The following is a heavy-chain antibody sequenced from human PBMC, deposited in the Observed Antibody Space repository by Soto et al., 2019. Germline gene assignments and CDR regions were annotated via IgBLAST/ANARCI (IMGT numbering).Heavy chain of an antibody. CDR1: GFTFSSYA. CDR2: ISYDGSNK. D-gene: IGHD1-7*01. CDR3: ARDKIITGTTVGGY. V-gene: IGHV3-30-3*01. Sequence: QVQLVESGGGVVQPGRSLRLSCAASGFTFSSYAMHWVRQAPGKGLEWVAVISYDGSNKYYADSVKGRFTISRDNSKNTLYLQMNSLRAEDTAVYYWARDKIITGTTVGGYWGQGTLVTVSS. J-gene: IGHJ4*02.